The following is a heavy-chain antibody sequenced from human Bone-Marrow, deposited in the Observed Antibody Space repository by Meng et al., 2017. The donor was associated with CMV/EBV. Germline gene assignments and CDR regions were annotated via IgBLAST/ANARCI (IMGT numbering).Heavy chain of an antibody. J-gene: IGHJ4*02. CDR1: GYSFTSYY. CDR2: INPSGGST. V-gene: IGHV1-46*01. CDR3: ARVRGYSYGRALGY. D-gene: IGHD5-18*01. Sequence: GESLKISCKGSGYSFTSYYMHWVRQAPGQGLEWMGIINPSGGSTSYAQKFQGRVTMTRDTSTSTVYMELSSLRSEDPAVYYFARVRGYSYGRALGYWGQGTLVTVSS.